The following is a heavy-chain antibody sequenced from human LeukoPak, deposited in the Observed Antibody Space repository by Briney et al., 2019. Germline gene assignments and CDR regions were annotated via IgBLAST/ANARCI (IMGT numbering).Heavy chain of an antibody. CDR2: IIPIFGTA. V-gene: IGHV1-69*05. CDR3: ARVLGYYDSSGYYHDAFDI. J-gene: IGHJ3*02. Sequence: GSSVKVSCKASGGTFISYAISWVRQAPGQGLEWMGGIIPIFGTANYAQKFQGRVTITTDESTSTAYMELSSLRSEDTAVYYCARVLGYYDSSGYYHDAFDIWGQGTMVTVSS. CDR1: GGTFISYA. D-gene: IGHD3-22*01.